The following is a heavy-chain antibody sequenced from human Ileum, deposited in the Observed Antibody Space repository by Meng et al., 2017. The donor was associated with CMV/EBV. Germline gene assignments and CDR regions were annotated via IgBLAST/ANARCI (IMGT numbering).Heavy chain of an antibody. D-gene: IGHD7-27*01. J-gene: IGHJ4*02. CDR3: ARDVWGFDY. V-gene: IGHV1-18*04. CDR1: GYTFTDHN. CDR2: ISLGNGQT. Sequence: QVHLLQSGAEVKKPXASVKISCTTSGYTFTDHNIGWVRQAPGQGLEWVGWISLGNGQTVYGHKVQGRVTVTTDTSTSTAYMELRSLRSDDTAMYYCARDVWGFDYWGQGTLVTVSS.